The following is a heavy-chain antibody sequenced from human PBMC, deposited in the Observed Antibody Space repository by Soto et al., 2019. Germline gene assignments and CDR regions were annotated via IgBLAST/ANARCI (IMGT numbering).Heavy chain of an antibody. Sequence: GGSLRLSCAASGFTFSSYDMHWVRQATGKGLEWVSAIGTAGDTYYPGSVKGRFTISRENAKNSLYLQMNSLRAGDTAVYYCARGLGYSGYEFNPGFDYWGQGTLVTVSS. CDR2: IGTAGDT. CDR1: GFTFSSYD. CDR3: ARGLGYSGYEFNPGFDY. D-gene: IGHD5-12*01. V-gene: IGHV3-13*01. J-gene: IGHJ4*02.